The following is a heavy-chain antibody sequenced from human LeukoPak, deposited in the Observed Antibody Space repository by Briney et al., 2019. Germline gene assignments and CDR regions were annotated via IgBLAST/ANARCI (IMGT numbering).Heavy chain of an antibody. V-gene: IGHV3-21*01. J-gene: IGHJ4*02. D-gene: IGHD3-10*01. CDR2: ISSSSSYI. CDR3: ARARYYGSGTYACFDY. CDR1: GFTFSSYG. Sequence: GGSLRLSCAASGFTFSSYGMNWVRQAPGKGLEWVSSISSSSSYIYYADSLKGRFTISRDNAKNSLYLQMNSLRAEDTAVYYCARARYYGSGTYACFDYWGQGTLVTVSS.